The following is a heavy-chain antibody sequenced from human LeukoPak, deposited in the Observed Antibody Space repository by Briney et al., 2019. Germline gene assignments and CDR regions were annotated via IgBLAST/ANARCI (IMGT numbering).Heavy chain of an antibody. D-gene: IGHD2-21*01. CDR2: IYYSGST. CDR3: ARKFDSFVATPYFDY. Sequence: SETLSLTCTVSGGSISSYYWSWIRQPPGKGLEWIGYIYYSGSTDYNPSPKSRVTISVDTSKNQFSLKLSSVTAADTAVYYCARKFDSFVATPYFDYWGQGTLVTVSS. J-gene: IGHJ4*02. CDR1: GGSISSYY. V-gene: IGHV4-59*08.